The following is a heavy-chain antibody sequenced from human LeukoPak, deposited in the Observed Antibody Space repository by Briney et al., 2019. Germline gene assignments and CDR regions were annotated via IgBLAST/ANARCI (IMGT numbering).Heavy chain of an antibody. D-gene: IGHD7-27*01. J-gene: IGHJ4*02. CDR3: LKDRLGTGDY. Sequence: GGSLRLSCSASGFTFSSYAMYWVRQAPGKGLEYVSSITSNGDTTYYTDSVKGRFAISRDNSKNTLYLQMSSLRAEDTAVYYCLKDRLGTGDYWGQGTLVSVSS. CDR2: ITSNGDTT. V-gene: IGHV3-64D*06. CDR1: GFTFSSYA.